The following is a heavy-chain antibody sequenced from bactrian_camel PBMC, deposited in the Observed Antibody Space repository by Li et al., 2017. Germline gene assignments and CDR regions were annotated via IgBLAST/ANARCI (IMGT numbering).Heavy chain of an antibody. V-gene: IGHV3S35*01. Sequence: VQLVESGGGLVQPGGSLRLSCAASGFPFSRYLMSWVRQAPGKGLEWVSSSSSGALSLVYADSVEGRFTISRDNAKNTVYLLMNSLKPEDTAVYYCVKPNPDARGGFDHWGQGTQVTVS. D-gene: IGHD1*01. CDR1: GFPFSRYL. CDR3: VKPNPDARGGFDH. CDR2: SSSGALSL. J-gene: IGHJ4*01.